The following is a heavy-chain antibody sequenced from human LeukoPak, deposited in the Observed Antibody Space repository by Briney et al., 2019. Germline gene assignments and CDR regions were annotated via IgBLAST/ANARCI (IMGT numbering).Heavy chain of an antibody. Sequence: SETLSLTCTVSGGSIGSYYWSWIRQPPGKGLEWIGYIYYSGSTNYNPSLKSRVTISVDTSKNQFSLKLSSVTAADTAVYYCARDSGVASPLDYWGQGTLVTVSS. J-gene: IGHJ4*02. CDR1: GGSIGSYY. CDR3: ARDSGVASPLDY. V-gene: IGHV4-59*01. CDR2: IYYSGST. D-gene: IGHD3-10*01.